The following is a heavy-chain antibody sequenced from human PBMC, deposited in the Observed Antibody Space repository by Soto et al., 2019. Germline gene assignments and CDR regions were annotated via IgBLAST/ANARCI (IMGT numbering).Heavy chain of an antibody. CDR1: GGSISSGDYY. CDR2: IYYSGST. J-gene: IGHJ4*02. D-gene: IGHD2-21*02. V-gene: IGHV4-30-4*01. CDR3: ARVGTYCGGDCTFADY. Sequence: QVQPQESGPGLVKPSQTLSLTCTVSGGSISSGDYYWSWIRQPPGKGLEWIGYIYYSGSTYYNPSLKSRVTISVDTSKNQFSLKLSSVTAADTAVYYCARVGTYCGGDCTFADYWGQGTLVTVSS.